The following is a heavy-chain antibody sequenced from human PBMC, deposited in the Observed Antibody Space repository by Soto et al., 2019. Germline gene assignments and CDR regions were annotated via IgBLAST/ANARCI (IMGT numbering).Heavy chain of an antibody. CDR3: ARHHGGYDFFNY. CDR1: GGSISSYY. CDR2: IFYSGST. Sequence: PSETLSLTCTVSGGSISSYYWSWIRQPPGKGLEWIGYIFYSGSTNYNPSLKSRVTISVDTSKNQFSLKLSSVTAAYMAVYYCARHHGGYDFFNYWGQGTLVTVSS. V-gene: IGHV4-59*08. D-gene: IGHD5-12*01. J-gene: IGHJ4*02.